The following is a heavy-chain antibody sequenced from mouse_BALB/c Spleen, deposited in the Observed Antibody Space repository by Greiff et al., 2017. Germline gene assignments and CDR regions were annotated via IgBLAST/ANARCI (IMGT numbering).Heavy chain of an antibody. CDR1: GFSLTSYD. Sequence: QVQLKESGPGLVAPSQSLSITCTVSGFSLTSYDISWIRQPPGKGLEWLGVIWTGGGTNYNSAFMSRLSISKDNSKSQVFLKMNGLQTDDTAIYYCVRERGGQSYYGYEVYFDYWGQGPTLTAPS. CDR2: IWTGGGT. CDR3: VRERGGQSYYGYEVYFDY. D-gene: IGHD1-2*01. V-gene: IGHV2-9-2*01. J-gene: IGHJ2*01.